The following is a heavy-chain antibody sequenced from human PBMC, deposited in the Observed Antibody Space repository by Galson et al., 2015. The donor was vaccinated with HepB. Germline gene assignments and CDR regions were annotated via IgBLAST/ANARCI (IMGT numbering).Heavy chain of an antibody. CDR3: ATGASLTTVTIPGYYGMDV. CDR1: GCTLTELS. V-gene: IGHV1-24*01. J-gene: IGHJ6*02. CDR2: FDPEDGET. Sequence: SVKVSCKVSGCTLTELSMHWVRQAPGKGLEWMGGFDPEDGETIYAQKFQGRVTMTEDASTDTAYMELSSLRSEDTAVYYCATGASLTTVTIPGYYGMDVWGQGTTVTVSS. D-gene: IGHD4-17*01.